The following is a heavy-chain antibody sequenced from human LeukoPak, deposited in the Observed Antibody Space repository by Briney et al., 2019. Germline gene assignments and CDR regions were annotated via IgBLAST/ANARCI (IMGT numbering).Heavy chain of an antibody. D-gene: IGHD2-2*01. CDR2: INPNSGGS. V-gene: IGHV1-2*02. CDR1: GYTFTGYY. Sequence: ASVKLSCKASGYTFTGYYMHWVRQAPGQGLEWMGWINPNSGGSNYAQKFQGRVTMTRDTSISTAYMELSRLRSDDTAVYYCAPTPLDIVVVPGHFDYWGQGTLVTVSS. CDR3: APTPLDIVVVPGHFDY. J-gene: IGHJ4*02.